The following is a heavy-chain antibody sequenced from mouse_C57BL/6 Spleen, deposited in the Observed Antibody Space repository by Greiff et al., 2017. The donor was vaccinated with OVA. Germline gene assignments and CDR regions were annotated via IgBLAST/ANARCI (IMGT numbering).Heavy chain of an antibody. D-gene: IGHD2-3*01. CDR3: ARDSPDGYYGYFDV. Sequence: EVKLMESGGGLVKPGGSLKLSCAASGFTFSSYAMSWVRQTPEKRLEWVATISDGGSYTYYPDNVKGRFPISRDKAKNNLYLQMSHLMSEDTAMYYCARDSPDGYYGYFDVWGTGTTVTVSP. CDR1: GFTFSSYA. J-gene: IGHJ1*03. V-gene: IGHV5-4*01. CDR2: ISDGGSYT.